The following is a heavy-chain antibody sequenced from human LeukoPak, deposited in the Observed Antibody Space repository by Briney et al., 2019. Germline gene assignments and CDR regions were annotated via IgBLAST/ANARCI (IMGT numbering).Heavy chain of an antibody. CDR2: INPSGGST. D-gene: IGHD6-13*01. Sequence: GASVKVSCKASGYTFTSYYMHWVRQAPGQGLEWMGIINPSGGSTSYAQKFQGRVTMTRDTSTSTVYMELSSLRSEDAAVYYCARGLSSWSFRDAFDIWGQGTMVTVSS. CDR1: GYTFTSYY. V-gene: IGHV1-46*01. CDR3: ARGLSSWSFRDAFDI. J-gene: IGHJ3*02.